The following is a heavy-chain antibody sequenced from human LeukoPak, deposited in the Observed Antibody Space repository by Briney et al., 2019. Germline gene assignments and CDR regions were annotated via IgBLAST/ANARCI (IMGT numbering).Heavy chain of an antibody. CDR3: ARERGGVWFGELSPFDY. J-gene: IGHJ4*02. CDR2: IYYSGST. D-gene: IGHD3-10*01. Sequence: SQTLSLTCTVSGGSISSGDYYRSWIRQPPGKGLEWIGYIYYSGSTYYNPSLKSRVTISVDTSKNQFSLKLSSVTAADTAVYYCARERGGVWFGELSPFDYWGQGTLVTVSS. CDR1: GGSISSGDYY. V-gene: IGHV4-30-4*01.